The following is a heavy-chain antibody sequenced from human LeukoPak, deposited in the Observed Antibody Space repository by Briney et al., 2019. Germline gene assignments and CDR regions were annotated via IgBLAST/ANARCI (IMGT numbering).Heavy chain of an antibody. CDR3: TISGYSGSYDAFDI. V-gene: IGHV1-8*01. CDR1: GYTFTSYD. D-gene: IGHD1-26*01. Sequence: ASVKVSCKASGYTFTSYDINWVRQATGQGLEWMGWMNPSSGNTGYAQKFQGRVTMTRNTSISTAYMELSSLRSEDTAVYYCTISGYSGSYDAFDIWGQGTMVTVSS. CDR2: MNPSSGNT. J-gene: IGHJ3*02.